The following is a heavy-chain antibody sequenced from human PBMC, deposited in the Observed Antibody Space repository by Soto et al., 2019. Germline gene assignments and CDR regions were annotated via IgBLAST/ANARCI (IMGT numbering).Heavy chain of an antibody. V-gene: IGHV3-30-3*01. CDR3: AREDYYDSSGYFDY. CDR2: ISYDGSNK. CDR1: GFTFRSYA. Sequence: GGSLRLSCAASGFTFRSYAIHWVRQAPGKGLEWVAVISYDGSNKYYADSVKGRFTISRDNSKNTLYLQMNSLRAEDTAVYYCAREDYYDSSGYFDYWGQGTLVTVSS. J-gene: IGHJ4*02. D-gene: IGHD3-22*01.